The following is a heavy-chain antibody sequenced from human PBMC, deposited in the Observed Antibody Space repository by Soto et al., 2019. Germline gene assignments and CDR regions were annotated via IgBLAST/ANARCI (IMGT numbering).Heavy chain of an antibody. D-gene: IGHD3-22*01. V-gene: IGHV4-4*02. J-gene: IGHJ4*02. CDR3: ARAYYYDSSGPGFYFDY. CDR2: IYHSGST. CDR1: GGSISSSNW. Sequence: SETLSLTCAVSGGSISSSNWWSWVRQPPGKGLEWIGEIYHSGSTNYNPSLKSRVTISVDKSKNQFSLKLSSVTAADTAVYYCARAYYYDSSGPGFYFDYWGQGTLVTVS.